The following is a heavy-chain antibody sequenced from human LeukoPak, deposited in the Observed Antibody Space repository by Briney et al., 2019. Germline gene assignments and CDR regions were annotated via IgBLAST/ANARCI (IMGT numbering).Heavy chain of an antibody. J-gene: IGHJ4*02. D-gene: IGHD3-10*01. Sequence: PGGSLRLSCAASGFTFSSYAMNWVRQAPGKGLQWVSALSGSGGSTYYADSVKGRFTIFRDNSKNTIYLQMNSLRVEDTAVYYCAKDRMVRGVEDYWGQGTLVTVSS. CDR3: AKDRMVRGVEDY. CDR1: GFTFSSYA. CDR2: LSGSGGST. V-gene: IGHV3-23*01.